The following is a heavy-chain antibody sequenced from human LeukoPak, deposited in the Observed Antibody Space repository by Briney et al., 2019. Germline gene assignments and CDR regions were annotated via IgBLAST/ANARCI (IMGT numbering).Heavy chain of an antibody. V-gene: IGHV3-11*04. J-gene: IGHJ4*02. CDR2: ISSSGTNI. Sequence: GGSLRLSCAASGFTFSDYYMSWIRQAPGKGLEWVAYISSSGTNIYYADSVKGRFTISRDNAKNSLYLQMNSLRAEDTAVYYCAKNLMIFGVVRCFDYWGQGTLVTVSS. CDR1: GFTFSDYY. D-gene: IGHD3-3*01. CDR3: AKNLMIFGVVRCFDY.